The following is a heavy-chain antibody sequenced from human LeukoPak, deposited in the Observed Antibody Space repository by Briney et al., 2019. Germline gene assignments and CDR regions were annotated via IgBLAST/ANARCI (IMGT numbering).Heavy chain of an antibody. Sequence: ASVKVSCKASGYTFTSYYMHWVRQAPGQGLEWMGWISAYNGNTNYAQKLQGRVTMTTDTSTSTAYMELRSLRSDDTAVYYCAREEGAPIAAANIWGLGTLVTVSS. CDR2: ISAYNGNT. D-gene: IGHD6-13*01. V-gene: IGHV1-18*04. CDR1: GYTFTSYY. CDR3: AREEGAPIAAANI. J-gene: IGHJ3*02.